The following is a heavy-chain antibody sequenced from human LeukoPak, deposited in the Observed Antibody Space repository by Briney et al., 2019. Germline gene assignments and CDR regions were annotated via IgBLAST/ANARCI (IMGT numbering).Heavy chain of an antibody. CDR3: ARVKTGYSNHYYYYGMDV. CDR1: GFTFNSYW. V-gene: IGHV3-7*01. CDR2: IKQDGSEK. J-gene: IGHJ6*02. D-gene: IGHD4-11*01. Sequence: GGSLRLSCAASGFTFNSYWMNWVRQAPGKGLEWVANIKQDGSEKYYVDSVKGRFTISRDNAENSLYLQMNSLRAEDTAVYYCARVKTGYSNHYYYYGMDVWGQGTTVTVSS.